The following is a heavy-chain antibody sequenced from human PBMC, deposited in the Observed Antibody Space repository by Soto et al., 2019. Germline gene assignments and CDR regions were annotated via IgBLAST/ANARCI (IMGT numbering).Heavy chain of an antibody. J-gene: IGHJ4*02. D-gene: IGHD3-22*01. CDR2: IYWDGDK. V-gene: IGHV2-5*02. Sequence: SGPTLVNPTQTLTLTCTFSGFSLTTNGVGVGWIRQPPGKALEWLALIYWDGDKRYSPSLESRLTITKDTSENQVVLRIANMDPMDTATYYCAQRHHYDSSGLGFGYWGQGTLVTVSS. CDR1: GFSLTTNGVG. CDR3: AQRHHYDSSGLGFGY.